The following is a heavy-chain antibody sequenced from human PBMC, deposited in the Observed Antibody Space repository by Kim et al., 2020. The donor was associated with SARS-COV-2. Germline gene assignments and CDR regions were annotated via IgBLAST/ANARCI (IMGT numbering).Heavy chain of an antibody. J-gene: IGHJ6*02. CDR1: GFTFSSYE. V-gene: IGHV3-48*03. Sequence: GGSLRLSCAASGFTFSSYEMNWVRQAPGKGLEWVSYISSSGSTIYYADSVKGRFTISRDNAKNSLYLQMNSLRAEDTAVYYCARVMVGGGVVPPYYYYYGMDVWVQGTTVTVSS. CDR3: ARVMVGGGVVPPYYYYYGMDV. CDR2: ISSSGSTI. D-gene: IGHD3-3*01.